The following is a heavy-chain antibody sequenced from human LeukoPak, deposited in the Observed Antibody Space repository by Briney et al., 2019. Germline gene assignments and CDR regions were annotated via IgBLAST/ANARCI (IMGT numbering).Heavy chain of an antibody. V-gene: IGHV3-48*02. J-gene: IGHJ4*02. D-gene: IGHD1-26*01. CDR1: GFTFSGYS. CDR2: ISKSRTTI. CDR3: ARVMYGGISYSVDY. Sequence: GGSLTLSCLPSGFTFSGYSMNCVRQSPGEGLEWVSYISKSRTTIHYAASVKGRFTISRDNATDSLYLQMNSLRDEDTAVYYCARVMYGGISYSVDYWGQGTLVTVSS.